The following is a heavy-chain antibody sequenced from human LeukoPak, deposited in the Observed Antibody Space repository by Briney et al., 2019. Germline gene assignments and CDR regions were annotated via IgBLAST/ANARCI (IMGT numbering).Heavy chain of an antibody. V-gene: IGHV3-23*01. Sequence: GGSVRLSCAASGFTFSNYAIHWVRQAPGKGLEWVSIVGGSGVKTYYADSVKGRFTISRDNSKNTVYLQMNSLRAEDTAVYYCAKRGDCSGTCTYDYWGQGPLVTVSS. CDR2: VGGSGVKT. D-gene: IGHD2-2*01. CDR3: AKRGDCSGTCTYDY. J-gene: IGHJ4*02. CDR1: GFTFSNYA.